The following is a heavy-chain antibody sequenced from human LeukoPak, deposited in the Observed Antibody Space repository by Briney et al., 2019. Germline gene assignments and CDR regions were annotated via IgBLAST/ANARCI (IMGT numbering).Heavy chain of an antibody. CDR2: IYTSGST. V-gene: IGHV4-4*07. Sequence: SETLFLTCTVSGGSISSYYWSWIRQPAGKGLEWIGRIYTSGSTNYNPSLKSRVTMSVDTSKNQFSLKLSSVTAADTAVYYCARARVVPAARGYYYYMDVWGKGTTVTVSS. CDR1: GGSISSYY. J-gene: IGHJ6*03. CDR3: ARARVVPAARGYYYYMDV. D-gene: IGHD2-2*01.